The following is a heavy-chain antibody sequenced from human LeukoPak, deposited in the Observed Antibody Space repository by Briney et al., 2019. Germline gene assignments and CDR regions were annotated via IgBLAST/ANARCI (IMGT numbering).Heavy chain of an antibody. CDR3: ARQPPRRGAFDI. CDR2: IYHSGST. D-gene: IGHD1-1*01. Sequence: SETLSLTCAVSGYSISSGYYRGWIRQPPGKGLEWIGSIYHSGSTYYNPSLKSRVTISVDTSKNQFSLKLSSVTAADTAVDYLARQPPRRGAFDIWGQGTMVTVSS. J-gene: IGHJ3*02. CDR1: GYSISSGYY. V-gene: IGHV4-38-2*01.